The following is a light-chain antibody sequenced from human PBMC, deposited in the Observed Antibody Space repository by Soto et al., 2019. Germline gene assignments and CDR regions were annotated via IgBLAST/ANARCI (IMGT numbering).Light chain of an antibody. CDR1: QNIPGY. Sequence: DIQMTQSPSSLSASVGDRVTITCRSSQNIPGYLSWFQQKPGRAPKLLINAASRLQSGVPARFSGSESGTDFTLTISSLQPEDFATYYCQQTYDVPRTFGQGTKVDIK. CDR2: AAS. J-gene: IGKJ1*01. CDR3: QQTYDVPRT. V-gene: IGKV1-39*01.